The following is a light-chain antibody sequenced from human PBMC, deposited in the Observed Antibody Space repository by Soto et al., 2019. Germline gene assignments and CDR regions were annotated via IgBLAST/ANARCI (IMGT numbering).Light chain of an antibody. CDR1: QSISSSY. V-gene: IGKV3-20*01. CDR2: DAS. Sequence: EMVLTQSPRTLSLSPGERATLSCRASQSISSSYLAWYQQKPGQAPRLLMYDASSRATSIPDRFSGSGSGTDFTLTISRLEAEDFAVYYCQQYGSSPLTFGPGTKVDIK. CDR3: QQYGSSPLT. J-gene: IGKJ3*01.